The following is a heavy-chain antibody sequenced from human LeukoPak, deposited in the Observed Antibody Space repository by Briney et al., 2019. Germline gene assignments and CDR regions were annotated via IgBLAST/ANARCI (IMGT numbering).Heavy chain of an antibody. CDR2: INHSGST. CDR3: ARAGFALAPHRGTPFYY. D-gene: IGHD6-6*01. CDR1: GESFSDYY. V-gene: IGHV4-34*01. Sequence: SETLSLTCAVYGESFSDYYWSWIRQPPGKGLEWIGEINHSGSTNYSPSLKSRVTISVNTSKNQFSLKLTSVTAADTAVYYCARAGFALAPHRGTPFYYWGPGTLVTVSS. J-gene: IGHJ4*02.